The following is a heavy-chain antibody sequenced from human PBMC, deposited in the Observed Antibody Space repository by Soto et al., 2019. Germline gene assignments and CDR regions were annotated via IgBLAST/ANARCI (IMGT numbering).Heavy chain of an antibody. D-gene: IGHD6-6*01. CDR3: ARKFSSSSFYFDY. CDR2: IGFRGDST. Sequence: PGESLKISCAASGFPFSSYAMSWVRHAPDKGLEWVSAIGFRGDSTYYADSVKGRFTISRDNSKNTLYLQVNSLRAEDTAVYYCARKFSSSSFYFDYWGQGTLVTVSS. CDR1: GFPFSSYA. J-gene: IGHJ4*02. V-gene: IGHV3-23*01.